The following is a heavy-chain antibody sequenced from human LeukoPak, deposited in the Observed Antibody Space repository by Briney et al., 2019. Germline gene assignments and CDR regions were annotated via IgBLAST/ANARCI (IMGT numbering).Heavy chain of an antibody. CDR1: GYTFTSCW. Sequence: ASVKVSCKASGYTFTSCWIQWVRQAPGQGLEWMGLINCDDGSTAYAPKFQGGVIMTRDTSTSTAYMDLSSLRSDDTAVYHCARAPRNSSTMLDFWGQGTLVSVSS. D-gene: IGHD6-13*01. J-gene: IGHJ4*02. CDR3: ARAPRNSSTMLDF. V-gene: IGHV1-46*01. CDR2: INCDDGST.